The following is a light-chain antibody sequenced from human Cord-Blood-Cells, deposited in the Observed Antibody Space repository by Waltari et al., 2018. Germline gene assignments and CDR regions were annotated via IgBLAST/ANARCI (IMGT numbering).Light chain of an antibody. J-gene: IGLJ3*02. CDR2: DVS. V-gene: IGLV2-14*01. Sequence: QSALTQPASVSGSPGQSITLSCTGPSSDVGGYHYVSWYQQHPGKAPKLMIYDVSKRPSGVSNRVSGSKSGNTASLTISGLQAEDEADYYCSSYTSSSTWVFGGGTKLTVL. CDR3: SSYTSSSTWV. CDR1: SSDVGGYHY.